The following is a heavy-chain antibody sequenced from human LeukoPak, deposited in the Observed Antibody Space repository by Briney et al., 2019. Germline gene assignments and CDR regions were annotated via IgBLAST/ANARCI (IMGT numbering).Heavy chain of an antibody. J-gene: IGHJ4*02. CDR1: GGSISSSSYY. CDR3: ARMDAYTYGYADY. Sequence: PSETLSLTCTVSGGSISSSSYYWGWIRQPPGKGLEWIGSISYSGSTYYNPSLKSRVTIFLDTSKNHFSLSLSSVTAADTAVYYCARMDAYTYGYADYWGQGTLVTVSS. V-gene: IGHV4-39*02. D-gene: IGHD5-18*01. CDR2: ISYSGST.